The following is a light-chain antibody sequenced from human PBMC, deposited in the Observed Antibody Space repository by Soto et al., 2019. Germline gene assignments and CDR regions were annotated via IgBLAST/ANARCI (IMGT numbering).Light chain of an antibody. CDR1: QSISSW. CDR3: QQYYSYPPIT. CDR2: KAS. J-gene: IGKJ5*01. Sequence: DIQLTQSPSTLSASVGERVTLTCRASQSISSWLAWYQQKPGKAPKVLIYKASSLARGVPSRFSGSGSGTEFTLTISSLQPDDFETYYCQQYYSYPPITFGQGTRWRL. V-gene: IGKV1-5*03.